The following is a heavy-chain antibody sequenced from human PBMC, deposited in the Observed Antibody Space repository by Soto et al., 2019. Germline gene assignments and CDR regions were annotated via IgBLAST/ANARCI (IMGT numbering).Heavy chain of an antibody. CDR3: AKQARDFWSGFQPEYYFDY. CDR2: ISGSGGST. J-gene: IGHJ4*02. Sequence: GGSLRLSCAASGFTFSSYAMSWVRQAPGKWLEWVSAISGSGGSTYYADSVKGRFTISRDNSKNTLYLQMNSLRAEDTAVYYCAKQARDFWSGFQPEYYFDYRGQGTLVTVSS. V-gene: IGHV3-23*01. D-gene: IGHD3-3*01. CDR1: GFTFSSYA.